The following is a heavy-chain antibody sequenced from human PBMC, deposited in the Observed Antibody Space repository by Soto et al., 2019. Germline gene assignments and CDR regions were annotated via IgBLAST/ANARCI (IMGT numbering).Heavy chain of an antibody. V-gene: IGHV3-33*01. D-gene: IGHD4-17*01. CDR1: GFTFSSYG. CDR3: ARDSSGDHVN. CDR2: IWYDGSNK. J-gene: IGHJ4*02. Sequence: QVQLVESGGGVVQPGRSLRLSCAASGFTFSSYGMHWVRQAPGKGLEWVAVIWYDGSNKYYADSVKGRFTISRDNSKNTLYLQMNSLRAEDTAVYYCARDSSGDHVNWCQGTLVTVSS.